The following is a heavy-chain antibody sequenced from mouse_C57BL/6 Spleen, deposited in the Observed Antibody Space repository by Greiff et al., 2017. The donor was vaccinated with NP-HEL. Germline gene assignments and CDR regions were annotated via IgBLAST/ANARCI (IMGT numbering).Heavy chain of an antibody. V-gene: IGHV1-15*01. CDR1: GYTFTDYE. Sequence: VQLQQSGAELVRPGASVTLSCKASGYTFTDYEMHWVKQTPVHGLEWIGAIDPETGGTAYNQKFKGKAILTADKSSSTAYMELRSLTSEDSAVYYCTRPWAMDYWGQGTSVTVSS. CDR2: IDPETGGT. J-gene: IGHJ4*01. CDR3: TRPWAMDY.